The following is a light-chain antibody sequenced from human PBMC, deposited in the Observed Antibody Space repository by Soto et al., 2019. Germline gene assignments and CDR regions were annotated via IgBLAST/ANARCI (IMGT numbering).Light chain of an antibody. J-gene: IGKJ4*01. CDR3: QKYDNAPLT. CDR1: QDISTY. Sequence: DIQMTQARSFLSASVGDRVTITCRARQDISTYLAWYQQKPGKVPKLLISAAYTLQSGVPPRFSGSGSGTDFTLTISSLQPEDVATYYCQKYDNAPLTFGGGTKAEIK. V-gene: IGKV1-27*01. CDR2: AAY.